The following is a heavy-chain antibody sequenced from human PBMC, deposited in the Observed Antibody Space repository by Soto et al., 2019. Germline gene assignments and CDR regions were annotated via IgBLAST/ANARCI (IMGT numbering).Heavy chain of an antibody. Sequence: PGGSLRLSCAASGFTFSSYWMSWVRQAPGKGLEWVANIKQDGSEKYYVDSVKGRFTISRDNAKNSLYLQMNSLRAEDTAVYYCARDGSPGSGNCSNYLYYYGMDVWGQGTTVTVSS. CDR1: GFTFSSYW. D-gene: IGHD4-4*01. J-gene: IGHJ6*02. CDR3: ARDGSPGSGNCSNYLYYYGMDV. CDR2: IKQDGSEK. V-gene: IGHV3-7*05.